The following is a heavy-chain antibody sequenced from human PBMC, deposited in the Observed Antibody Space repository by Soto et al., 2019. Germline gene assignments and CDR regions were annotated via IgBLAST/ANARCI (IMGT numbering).Heavy chain of an antibody. D-gene: IGHD3-10*01. CDR2: ISNSGST. Sequence: SETLSLTCTVSGGSTSSYYWSWIRQPPGKGLEWIGYISNSGSTNYNPSLRSRVTISVDTSKNQFSLKPSSVTAADTAVYYCARDFYGSGSYKDYYYYYMDVWGKGTTVTVSS. V-gene: IGHV4-59*01. CDR3: ARDFYGSGSYKDYYYYYMDV. CDR1: GGSTSSYY. J-gene: IGHJ6*03.